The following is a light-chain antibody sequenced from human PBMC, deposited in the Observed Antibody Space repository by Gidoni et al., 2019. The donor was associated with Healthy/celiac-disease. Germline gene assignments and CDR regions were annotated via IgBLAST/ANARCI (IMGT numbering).Light chain of an antibody. CDR2: AAS. J-gene: IGKJ1*01. Sequence: IQFTQSPSSLSASVGDRFTVACRASQGISSYLAWYQQQPGKAPKLLIYAASTLQSGVPPRFSGSGSGTDFPLTISSLQPEDFATYYCQQINSYPWTFGQGTKVEIK. CDR3: QQINSYPWT. CDR1: QGISSY. V-gene: IGKV1-9*01.